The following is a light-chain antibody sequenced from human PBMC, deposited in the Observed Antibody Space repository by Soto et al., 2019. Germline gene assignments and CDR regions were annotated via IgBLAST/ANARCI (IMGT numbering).Light chain of an antibody. V-gene: IGKV3-20*01. Sequence: EIVLTQSPGTLSLSPEERATLSCRASQSVSSTYLAWYQQKLGQAPRLLIYGASSRATGIPDRFSGSGSGTDFTLTISRLEPEDFAVYYCQQYGSSPRTFGQGTKVEIK. CDR2: GAS. CDR3: QQYGSSPRT. J-gene: IGKJ1*01. CDR1: QSVSSTY.